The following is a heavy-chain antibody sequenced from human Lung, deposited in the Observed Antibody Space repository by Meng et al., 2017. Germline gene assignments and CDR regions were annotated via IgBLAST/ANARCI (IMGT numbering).Heavy chain of an antibody. D-gene: IGHD4-11*01. Sequence: VRAHEWWAVLSELSWPLSLTCFASAGYSLYCYWSGLRQHPGKGLEWIGEINHSGSTNYNPSLESRATISVDTSQNNLSLKLSSVTAADSAVYYCARGPTTMAHDFDYWGQGTLVTVSS. V-gene: IGHV4-34*01. CDR1: AGYSLYCY. J-gene: IGHJ4*02. CDR3: ARGPTTMAHDFDY. CDR2: INHSGST.